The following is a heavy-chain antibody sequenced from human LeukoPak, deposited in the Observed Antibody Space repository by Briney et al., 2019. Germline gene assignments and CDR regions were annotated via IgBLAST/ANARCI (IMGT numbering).Heavy chain of an antibody. J-gene: IGHJ6*03. D-gene: IGHD3-3*01. CDR1: GGSISSGSYY. V-gene: IGHV4-61*02. CDR2: IYTSGST. CDR3: ARDNYDFWSGYYDYYYMDV. Sequence: SETLSLTCTVSGGSISSGSYYWSWIRQPAGKGLEWIGRIYTSGSTNYNPSLKSRVTMSVDTSKNQFSLKLSSVTATDTAVYYCARDNYDFWSGYYDYYYMDVWGKGTTVTVSS.